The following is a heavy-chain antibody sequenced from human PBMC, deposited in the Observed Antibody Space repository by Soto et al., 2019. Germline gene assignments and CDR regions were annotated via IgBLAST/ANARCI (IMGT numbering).Heavy chain of an antibody. CDR3: ARDSLYCSSTSCYGDRDGPDLYYYYGMDV. CDR1: GFTFSSYA. J-gene: IGHJ6*02. V-gene: IGHV3-30-3*01. D-gene: IGHD2-2*01. Sequence: PGGSLRLSCAASGFTFSSYAMHWVRQAPGKGLEWVAVISYDGSNKYYADSVKGRFTISRDNSKNTLYLQMNSLRAEDTAVYYCARDSLYCSSTSCYGDRDGPDLYYYYGMDVWGQGTTVTVSS. CDR2: ISYDGSNK.